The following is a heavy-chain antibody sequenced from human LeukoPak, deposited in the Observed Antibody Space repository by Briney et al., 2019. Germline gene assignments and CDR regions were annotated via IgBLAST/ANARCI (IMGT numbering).Heavy chain of an antibody. CDR3: AKGPGDKAVDRGFDP. Sequence: PGGSLRLSCAATGFSFTTYWMSWVRQAPGKGLEWVANIKEDGSDKYYVDSVKGRFSISRDNAKNSLYLQMSSLRAEDTAVYYCAKGPGDKAVDRGFDPWGQGTLVTVSS. J-gene: IGHJ5*02. D-gene: IGHD7-27*01. V-gene: IGHV3-7*03. CDR1: GFSFTTYW. CDR2: IKEDGSDK.